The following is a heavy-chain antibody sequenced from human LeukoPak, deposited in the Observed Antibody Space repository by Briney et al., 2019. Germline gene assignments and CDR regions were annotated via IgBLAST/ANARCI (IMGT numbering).Heavy chain of an antibody. CDR1: GGSFSGYY. CDR2: INHSGST. V-gene: IGHV4-34*01. J-gene: IGHJ4*02. D-gene: IGHD3-3*01. Sequence: PSETLSLTCAVYGGSFSGYYWSGIRQPPGKGLEWIGEINHSGSTNYNPSLKSRVTISVDTSKNQFSLKLSSVTAADTAVYYCARGLALEWLLYPALGHDYWGQGTLVTVSS. CDR3: ARGLALEWLLYPALGHDY.